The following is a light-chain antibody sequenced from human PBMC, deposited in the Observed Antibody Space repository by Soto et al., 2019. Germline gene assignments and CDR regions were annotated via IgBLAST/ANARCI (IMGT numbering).Light chain of an antibody. CDR3: QQYNIWPPWT. CDR1: QSVSNN. V-gene: IGKV3-15*01. Sequence: ILMTQSPATLSVSPGERATLSCRASQSVSNNLAWYQQKPGQAPRLLIYDASTRATGIPARFSGSGSGTEFTLTISGLQSEDFSVYYCQQYNIWPPWTFGQGTKVEVK. J-gene: IGKJ1*01. CDR2: DAS.